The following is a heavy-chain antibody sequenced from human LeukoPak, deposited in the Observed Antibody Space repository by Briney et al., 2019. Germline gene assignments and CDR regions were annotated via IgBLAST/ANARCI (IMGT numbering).Heavy chain of an antibody. J-gene: IGHJ5*02. CDR2: ISGSGGST. CDR1: GFTFSSYA. CDR3: AKGSSGYFVDL. D-gene: IGHD3-22*01. Sequence: GGSLRLSCAASGFTFSSYAMSWVRQAPGKGLEWVSIISGSGGSTYYADSVKGRFTISRDNSKNTLFLQMNSLRAEDTALYYCAKGSSGYFVDLWGQGTLVTVSS. V-gene: IGHV3-23*01.